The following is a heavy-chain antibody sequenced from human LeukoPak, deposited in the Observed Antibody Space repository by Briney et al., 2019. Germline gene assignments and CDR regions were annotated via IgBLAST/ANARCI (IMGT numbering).Heavy chain of an antibody. J-gene: IGHJ6*03. V-gene: IGHV4-34*01. CDR3: AVLYSNYYYYYMDV. Sequence: SETLSHTCAVYGGSFSGYYWSWIRQPPGKGLEWIGEINHRGSTNYNPSLKSRVTISVERSKNQFSLKLSSVTAADTAVYYCAVLYSNYYYYYMDVWGKGTTVTVSS. CDR1: GGSFSGYY. CDR2: INHRGST. D-gene: IGHD4-11*01.